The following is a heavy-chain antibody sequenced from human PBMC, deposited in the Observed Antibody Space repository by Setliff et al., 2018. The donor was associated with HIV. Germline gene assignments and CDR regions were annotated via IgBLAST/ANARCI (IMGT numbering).Heavy chain of an antibody. D-gene: IGHD3-22*01. CDR1: GFTFSSYA. J-gene: IGHJ3*02. V-gene: IGHV3-23*01. CDR2: ISASGGTT. Sequence: PGGSLRLSCAASGFTFSSYAMNWVRQAPGKGLEWVSGISASGGTTNYAESVRGRFSISRDNSKNTVYLEMNSLRADDTAVYHCAKMAMTVVVTSGSAFDMWGQGTMVTVSS. CDR3: AKMAMTVVVTSGSAFDM.